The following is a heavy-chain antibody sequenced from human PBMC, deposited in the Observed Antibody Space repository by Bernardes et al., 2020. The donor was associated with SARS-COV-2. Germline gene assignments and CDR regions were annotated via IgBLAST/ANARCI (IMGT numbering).Heavy chain of an antibody. D-gene: IGHD3-10*01. Sequence: GGSLRLSCVASGSGFTFSDYYLSWIRQAPGKGLEWFGHISATGVSIKYADSVKGRFTVSRDNAENSLHLQMNSLRGEDTAVYYCATSPITLLWSCQPSGLDVWGQGATVTVFS. CDR1: GSGFTFSDYY. CDR3: ATSPITLLWSCQPSGLDV. J-gene: IGHJ6*02. V-gene: IGHV3-11*01. CDR2: ISATGVSI.